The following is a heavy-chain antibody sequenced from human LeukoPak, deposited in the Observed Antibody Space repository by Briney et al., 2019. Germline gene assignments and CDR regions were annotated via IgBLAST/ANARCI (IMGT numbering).Heavy chain of an antibody. Sequence: GGSLRLSCAASGFTFSSYSMNWVRQAPGKGLEWVSSIYSSSSYIYYADSVKGRFTISRDNAKNSLYLQMNSLRAEDTAVYYCARDHYYDSSVYYGMDVWGQGTTVTVSS. CDR3: ARDHYYDSSVYYGMDV. D-gene: IGHD3-22*01. CDR2: IYSSSSYI. J-gene: IGHJ6*02. CDR1: GFTFSSYS. V-gene: IGHV3-21*01.